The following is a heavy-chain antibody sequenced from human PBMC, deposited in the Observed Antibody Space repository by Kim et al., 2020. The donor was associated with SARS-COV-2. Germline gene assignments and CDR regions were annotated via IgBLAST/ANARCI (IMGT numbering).Heavy chain of an antibody. CDR1: GGSISSSSYY. CDR2: IYYSGST. J-gene: IGHJ5*02. Sequence: SETLSLTCTVSGGSISSSSYYWGWIRQPPGKGLEWIGSIYYSGSTYYNLSLKSRVTISVDTSKNQFSLKLSSVTAADTAVYYCARQRYYYGSGSYYTTWFDPWGQGTLVTVSS. CDR3: ARQRYYYGSGSYYTTWFDP. V-gene: IGHV4-39*01. D-gene: IGHD3-10*01.